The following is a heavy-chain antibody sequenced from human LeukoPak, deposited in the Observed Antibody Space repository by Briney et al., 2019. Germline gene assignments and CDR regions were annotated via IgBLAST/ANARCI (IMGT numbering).Heavy chain of an antibody. J-gene: IGHJ4*02. CDR1: GYSFTGYY. V-gene: IGHV1-69*13. CDR2: IIPIFGTA. Sequence: SVKVSCKASGYSFTGYYMHWVRQAPGQGLEWMGGIIPIFGTANYAQRFQGRVTITADESTTTAYMEVSSLRSEDTAVYYCARGEVPPHYFDSWGQGTLVTVSS. CDR3: ARGEVPPHYFDS.